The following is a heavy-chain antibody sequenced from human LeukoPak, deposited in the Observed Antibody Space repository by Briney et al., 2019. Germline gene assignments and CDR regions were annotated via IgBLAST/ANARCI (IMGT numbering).Heavy chain of an antibody. D-gene: IGHD4-17*01. J-gene: IGHJ5*02. Sequence: ASVKVSCKASGYTFTGYYMHWVRQAPGQGLEWMGWINPNSGGTNYAQKFQGRVTMTRDTSISTAYMELSRLRSDDTAVYYCARESPAMTTVTLDPWGQGTLVTVSS. CDR2: INPNSGGT. CDR1: GYTFTGYY. V-gene: IGHV1-2*02. CDR3: ARESPAMTTVTLDP.